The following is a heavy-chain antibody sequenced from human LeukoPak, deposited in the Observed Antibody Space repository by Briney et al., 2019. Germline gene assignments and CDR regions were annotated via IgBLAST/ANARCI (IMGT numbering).Heavy chain of an antibody. CDR3: AAVQNLEAVTTGAFDY. D-gene: IGHD4-17*01. CDR1: GGSFSGYY. Sequence: SETLSLTCAVYGGSFSGYYWSWIRQPPGKGLEWIGEINHSGSTNYNPSLKSRVTISVDTSKNQFSLKLSSVTAADTAVYYCAAVQNLEAVTTGAFDYWGQGTLVTVSS. CDR2: INHSGST. J-gene: IGHJ4*02. V-gene: IGHV4-34*01.